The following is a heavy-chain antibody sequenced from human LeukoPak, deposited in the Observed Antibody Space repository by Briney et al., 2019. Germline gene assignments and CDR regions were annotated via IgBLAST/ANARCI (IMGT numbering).Heavy chain of an antibody. CDR2: ISSRGTYI. D-gene: IGHD2-21*02. V-gene: IGHV3-21*01. CDR3: ARAGNCGGDCYSGDAFDI. Sequence: PGRSLRLSCAASGFTFSSYGMHCVRQAPGKGLEWVSSISSRGTYIYYADSVKGRFTSSRDSAKNSLYLQMNSLRAEDTAVYFCARAGNCGGDCYSGDAFDIWGQGTMVTVSS. J-gene: IGHJ3*02. CDR1: GFTFSSYG.